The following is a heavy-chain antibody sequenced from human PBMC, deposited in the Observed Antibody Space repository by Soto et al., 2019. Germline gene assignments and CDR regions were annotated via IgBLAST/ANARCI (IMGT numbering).Heavy chain of an antibody. V-gene: IGHV1-18*01. D-gene: IGHD2-2*01. CDR3: ARVMGLVVPAATTYYYGMDV. CDR2: ISAYNGNT. CDR1: GYTFTSYG. Sequence: GASVKVSCKASGYTFTSYGISRVRQAPGQGLEWMGWISAYNGNTNYAQKLQGRVTMTTDTSTSTAYMELRSLRSDDTAVYYCARVMGLVVPAATTYYYGMDVWGQGTTVTVSS. J-gene: IGHJ6*02.